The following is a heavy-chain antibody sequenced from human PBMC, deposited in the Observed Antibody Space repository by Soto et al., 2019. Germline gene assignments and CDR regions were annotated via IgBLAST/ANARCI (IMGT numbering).Heavy chain of an antibody. CDR1: GYSFTSYW. CDR3: ARILADYYDSSGPDY. D-gene: IGHD3-22*01. V-gene: IGHV5-10-1*01. CDR2: IDPSDSYT. Sequence: GESLKISCKGSGYSFTSYWISWVRQMPGKGLEWMGRIDPSDSYTNYSPSFQGHVTISADKSISTAYLQWSSLKASDTAMYYCARILADYYDSSGPDYWGQGTLVTVSS. J-gene: IGHJ4*02.